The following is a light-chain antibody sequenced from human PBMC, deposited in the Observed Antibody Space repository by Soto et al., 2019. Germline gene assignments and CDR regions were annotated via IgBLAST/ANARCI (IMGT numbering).Light chain of an antibody. J-gene: IGLJ1*01. CDR3: QVWDRTSDQYV. CDR2: YDS. V-gene: IGLV3-21*04. CDR1: NIGGKG. Sequence: SYELTQPPSVSVAPGKTASITCGGNNIGGKGVHWFQQKPGQAPVLVIYYDSDRPSGIPERFSGSNSGNTATLTISRVEAWDEADYYCQVWDRTSDQYVFGSGTKVTVL.